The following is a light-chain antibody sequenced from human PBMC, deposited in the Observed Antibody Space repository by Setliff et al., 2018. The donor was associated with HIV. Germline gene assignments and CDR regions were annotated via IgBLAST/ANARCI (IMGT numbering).Light chain of an antibody. CDR2: RDD. CDR3: AAWDDSLGGRWV. V-gene: IGLV1-47*01. CDR1: FSSLGRNT. Sequence: QSVLTQPPSASGTPGQRVTISCSGSFSSLGRNTVNWYQQLPGTAPKLILYRDDERPSGVPYRFSGSRFGTSVSLVISGLRSEDEADYYGAAWDDSLGGRWVFGGGTKVTVL. J-gene: IGLJ3*02.